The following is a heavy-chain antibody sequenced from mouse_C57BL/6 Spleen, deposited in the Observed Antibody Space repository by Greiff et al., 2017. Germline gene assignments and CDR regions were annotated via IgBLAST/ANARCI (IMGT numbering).Heavy chain of an antibody. V-gene: IGHV5-17*01. CDR2: ISSGSSTI. Sequence: EVQGVESGGGLVKPGGSLKLSCAASGFTFSDYGMHWVRQAPEKGLEWVAYISSGSSTIYYADTVKGRFTISRDNAKNTLFLQMTSLRSEDTAMYYCARDYDYDVAWFAYWGQGTLVTVSA. D-gene: IGHD2-4*01. J-gene: IGHJ3*01. CDR3: ARDYDYDVAWFAY. CDR1: GFTFSDYG.